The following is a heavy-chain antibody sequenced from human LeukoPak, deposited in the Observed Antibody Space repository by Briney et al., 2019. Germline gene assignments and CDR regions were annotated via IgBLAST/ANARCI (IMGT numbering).Heavy chain of an antibody. D-gene: IGHD2-2*01. CDR2: ISWNSGSI. V-gene: IGHV3-9*01. Sequence: PGRSLRLSCAASGFTFDDYAMHWVRQAPGKGLEWVSGISWNSGSIGYADSVKGRFTISRDNAKNSLYLQMNSLRAEDTALYYCARKVGPHGAFDIWGQGTMVTVSS. CDR1: GFTFDDYA. CDR3: ARKVGPHGAFDI. J-gene: IGHJ3*02.